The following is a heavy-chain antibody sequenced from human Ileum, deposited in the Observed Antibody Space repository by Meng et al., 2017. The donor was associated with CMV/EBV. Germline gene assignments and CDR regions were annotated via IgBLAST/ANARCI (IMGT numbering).Heavy chain of an antibody. J-gene: IGHJ4*02. V-gene: IGHV4-34*01. CDR3: ARRGGGYYPFYFDS. D-gene: IGHD3-3*01. CDR2: GHYNGNT. CDR1: GESLSDYY. Sequence: SETLSLTCAVYGESLSDYYWSWIRQPPGKGLEWIGEGHYNGNTNYNPSLKSGVIISLHTSKNQFSLKLTSVTAADTAVYYCARRGGGYYPFYFDSWGRGTLVTVSS.